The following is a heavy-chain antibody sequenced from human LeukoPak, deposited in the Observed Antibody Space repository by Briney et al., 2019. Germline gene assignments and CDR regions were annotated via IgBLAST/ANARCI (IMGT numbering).Heavy chain of an antibody. CDR3: AKDFRIGYSAHFDY. D-gene: IGHD2-21*01. J-gene: IGHJ4*02. CDR1: GFTFRSHA. Sequence: GGSLRLSCVGSGFTFRSHAMSGVRQAPEKGLEFVSGIYENGGTTYYADSVKGRFSISRDNSKNTLYLQMDSLRGEDTAVYYCAKDFRIGYSAHFDYWGQGALVTVSS. CDR2: IYENGGTT. V-gene: IGHV3-23*01.